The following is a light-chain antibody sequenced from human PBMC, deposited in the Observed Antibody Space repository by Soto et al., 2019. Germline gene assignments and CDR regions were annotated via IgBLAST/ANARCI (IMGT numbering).Light chain of an antibody. CDR1: QSLLQSDGNTY. V-gene: IGKV2D-29*01. J-gene: IGKJ1*01. CDR2: AVS. CDR3: MQSIQLPPT. Sequence: IVMTQTPLSLSVTPGQTASITCKSSQSLLQSDGNTYLNWYLQKPGQPPQLLIYAVSNRFSGVPDRFSGSGSGTEFTLKISRVEAEDVGVYYCMQSIQLPPTFGQGTKVEIK.